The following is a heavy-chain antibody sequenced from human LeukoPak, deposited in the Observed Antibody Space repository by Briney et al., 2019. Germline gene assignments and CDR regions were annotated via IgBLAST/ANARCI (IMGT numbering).Heavy chain of an antibody. CDR3: ARAGLPPGKEFDP. D-gene: IGHD4-11*01. CDR1: GGSISSGGYS. CDR2: IYHNGST. V-gene: IGHV4-30-2*01. Sequence: SETLSLTCAVSGGSISSGGYSWSWIRQPPGKGLEWIGYIYHNGSTYYNPSLKSRVTISVDRSKNQFSLKLSSVTAADTAVYYCARAGLPPGKEFDPWGQGTLVTVSS. J-gene: IGHJ5*02.